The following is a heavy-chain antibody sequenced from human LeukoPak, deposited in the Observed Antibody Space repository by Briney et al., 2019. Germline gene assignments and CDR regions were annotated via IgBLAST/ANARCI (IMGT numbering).Heavy chain of an antibody. Sequence: ASVKVSCKASGYTFTSYGISWVRQAPGQGLEWMGWISAYNGNTNYAQKLQGRVTMTTDTSTSTAYMELRSLRSDDTAVYYCARDAGTYDYVWGSYRFDCWGQGTLVTVSS. CDR3: ARDAGTYDYVWGSYRFDC. V-gene: IGHV1-18*04. J-gene: IGHJ4*02. D-gene: IGHD3-16*02. CDR2: ISAYNGNT. CDR1: GYTFTSYG.